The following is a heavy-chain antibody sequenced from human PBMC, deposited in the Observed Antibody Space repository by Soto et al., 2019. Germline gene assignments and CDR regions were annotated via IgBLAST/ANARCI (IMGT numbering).Heavy chain of an antibody. V-gene: IGHV1-69*13. Sequence: GASVKVSCKASGGTFSSYAISWVRQAPGQGLEWMGGIIPIFGTANYAQKFQGRVTITADESTSTAYMELSSLRSEDTAVYYCASTLGPLVGYAFDIWGQGTMITVSS. CDR3: ASTLGPLVGYAFDI. CDR1: GGTFSSYA. D-gene: IGHD7-27*01. CDR2: IIPIFGTA. J-gene: IGHJ3*02.